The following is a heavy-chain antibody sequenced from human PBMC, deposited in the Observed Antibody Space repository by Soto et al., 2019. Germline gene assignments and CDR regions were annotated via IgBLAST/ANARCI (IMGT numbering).Heavy chain of an antibody. CDR1: GFTFSGSW. D-gene: IGHD3-10*01. Sequence: EVQLVESGGGLVQPGGSLRLSCAASGFTFSGSWMHWVRQAPGKGLVWVSRINGDGSGTSYADFVKGRFTISIDDAKNTLFLQMNGLRAEETAVYYCARGIFGSGTANDYWGQGTLVTVSS. J-gene: IGHJ4*02. CDR2: INGDGSGT. V-gene: IGHV3-74*01. CDR3: ARGIFGSGTANDY.